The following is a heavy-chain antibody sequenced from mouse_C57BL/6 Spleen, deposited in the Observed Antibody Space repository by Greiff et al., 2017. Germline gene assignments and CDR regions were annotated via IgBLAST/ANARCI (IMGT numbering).Heavy chain of an antibody. D-gene: IGHD1-1*01. CDR2: ISYDGSN. V-gene: IGHV3-6*01. CDR3: AREGDYYGSSLYWYFDV. CDR1: GYSITSGYY. J-gene: IGHJ1*03. Sequence: EVKLMESGPGLVKPSQSLSLTCSVTGYSITSGYYWNWIRQFPGNKLEWMGYISYDGSNNYNPSLKNRNSITRDTSKNQFFLNLNSVTTEDTATYYCAREGDYYGSSLYWYFDVWGTGTTVTVSS.